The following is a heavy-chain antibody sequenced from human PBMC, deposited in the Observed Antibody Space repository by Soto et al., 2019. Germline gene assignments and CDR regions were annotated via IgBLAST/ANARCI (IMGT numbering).Heavy chain of an antibody. CDR3: ARDSGDYYYYYMDV. Sequence: QVQLVQSGAEVKKPGASVKVSCKASGYSFTSNSIHWVRQAPGQRLEWMGWINAGNGYTKYSQKLQGRVTITRDTSASTAYMELSSLRSEDTALYYCARDSGDYYYYYMDVWGKGTTVTVSS. J-gene: IGHJ6*03. V-gene: IGHV1-3*01. CDR1: GYSFTSNS. CDR2: INAGNGYT.